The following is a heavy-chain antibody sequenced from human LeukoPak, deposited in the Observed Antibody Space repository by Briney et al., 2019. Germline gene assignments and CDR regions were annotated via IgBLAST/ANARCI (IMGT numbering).Heavy chain of an antibody. Sequence: ASVKVSCKASGYTFTGYYMHWVRQAPGQGLEWMGWINPNSGGTNYAQKFQGRVTMTRDTSISTAYMELSRLRSDDTAVYYCARGRSIAEAGTESYWGQGTLVTVSS. CDR3: ARGRSIAEAGTESY. CDR1: GYTFTGYY. CDR2: INPNSGGT. V-gene: IGHV1-2*02. J-gene: IGHJ4*02. D-gene: IGHD6-19*01.